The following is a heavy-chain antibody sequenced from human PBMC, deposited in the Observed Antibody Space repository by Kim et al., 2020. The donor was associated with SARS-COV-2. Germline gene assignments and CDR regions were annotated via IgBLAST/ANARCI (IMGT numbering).Heavy chain of an antibody. CDR2: IIPIFGTA. D-gene: IGHD2-15*01. CDR1: GGTFSSYA. CDR3: ARVSNGIGYCSGGSCRNWFDP. J-gene: IGHJ5*02. Sequence: SVKVSCKASGGTFSSYAISWVRQAPGQGLEWMGGIIPIFGTANYAQKFQGRVTITADESTSTAYMELSSLRPEDTAVYYCARVSNGIGYCSGGSCRNWFDPWGQGTLVTVSS. V-gene: IGHV1-69*13.